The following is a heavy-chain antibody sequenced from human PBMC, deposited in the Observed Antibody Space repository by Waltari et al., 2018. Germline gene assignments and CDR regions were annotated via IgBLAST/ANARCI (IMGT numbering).Heavy chain of an antibody. V-gene: IGHV4-38-2*01. Sequence: QVQLQESGPGLVKPSETLSLTCAFSGYSISSGYYWGWIRQPPGKGLEWIGNIYHSGSTHYNPSLKSRVTISVDTSKNQFSLKLSSVTAADTAVYYCARRAAITAAGPTYYMDVWGKGTTVTVSS. CDR2: IYHSGST. CDR3: ARRAAITAAGPTYYMDV. CDR1: GYSISSGYY. D-gene: IGHD6-13*01. J-gene: IGHJ6*03.